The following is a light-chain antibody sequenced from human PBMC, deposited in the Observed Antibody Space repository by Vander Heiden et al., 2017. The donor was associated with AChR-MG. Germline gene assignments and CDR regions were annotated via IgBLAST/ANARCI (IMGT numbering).Light chain of an antibody. V-gene: IGKV3-15*01. CDR3: QQYHNWPPLT. Sequence: EIVMTQSPATLSVSPGERATLSCRASQSVSGHLAWYQQKPGQAPRLLIYGASTRGTGVPARFSGSGSGTEFTLTISSLQSEDFAIYYCQQYHNWPPLTFGGGTKVEIK. CDR1: QSVSGH. CDR2: GAS. J-gene: IGKJ4*01.